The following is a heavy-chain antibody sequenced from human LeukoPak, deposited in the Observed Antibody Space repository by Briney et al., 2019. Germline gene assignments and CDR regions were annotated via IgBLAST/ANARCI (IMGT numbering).Heavy chain of an antibody. CDR2: ISGSGGST. D-gene: IGHD2/OR15-2a*01. J-gene: IGHJ6*02. CDR1: GFTFTSYA. Sequence: PGGSLRLSCAASGFTFTSYAMTWVRQAPGKGLEWVSGISGSGGSTDYADSVRGRFTISRDNSKNTLFLQMNSLRAGDTAVYYCAKVLNIYHYYGMDVWGQGTTVTVSS. CDR3: AKVLNIYHYYGMDV. V-gene: IGHV3-23*01.